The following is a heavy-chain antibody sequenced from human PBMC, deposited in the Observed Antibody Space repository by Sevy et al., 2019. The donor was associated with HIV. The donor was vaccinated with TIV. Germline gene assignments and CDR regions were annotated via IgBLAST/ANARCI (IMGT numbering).Heavy chain of an antibody. V-gene: IGHV3-30*04. D-gene: IGHD2-15*01. J-gene: IGHJ4*02. Sequence: GGSLRLSCAASGFAFSTYAMHWVRQAPGKGLEWVAVISYEGTDTYYAASVKGRFTISRDNSKNMLSLQINSLKAEDTAVYYCARGGGYRIQCYLVYWGQGTLVTVSS. CDR1: GFAFSTYA. CDR2: ISYEGTDT. CDR3: ARGGGYRIQCYLVY.